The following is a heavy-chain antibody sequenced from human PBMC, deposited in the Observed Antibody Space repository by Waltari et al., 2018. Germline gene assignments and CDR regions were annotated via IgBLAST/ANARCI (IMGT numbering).Heavy chain of an antibody. J-gene: IGHJ3*02. Sequence: QLQLQESGPGLVKPSETLSLTCTVSGGSISSSSYYWGWTRQPPGKGLEWIGSIYYGGSTYYNPSLKSRVTISVDTSKNQFSLKLSSVTAAYTAVYYCANLLGGEGAFDIWGQGTMVTVSS. V-gene: IGHV4-39*07. CDR1: GGSISSSSYY. CDR2: IYYGGST. D-gene: IGHD3-16*01. CDR3: ANLLGGEGAFDI.